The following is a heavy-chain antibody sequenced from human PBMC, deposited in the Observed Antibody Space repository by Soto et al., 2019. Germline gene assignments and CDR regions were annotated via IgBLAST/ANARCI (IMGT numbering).Heavy chain of an antibody. CDR3: ARDSGQQSWKYYYYWMDV. D-gene: IGHD2-15*01. Sequence: QVQLVQSGAEVKKPGSSVKVSCKASGGTFSSYAISWVRQAPGQGLEWMGGIIPIFGTANCAQRFQGRVTITADESTSTAYMERSSLRSKDTAVYYCARDSGQQSWKYYYYWMDVWGQGTTVTDSS. CDR2: IIPIFGTA. J-gene: IGHJ6*02. V-gene: IGHV1-69*01. CDR1: GGTFSSYA.